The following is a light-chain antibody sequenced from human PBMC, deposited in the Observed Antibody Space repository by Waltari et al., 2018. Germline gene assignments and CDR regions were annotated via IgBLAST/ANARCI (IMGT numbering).Light chain of an antibody. CDR2: GAS. CDR3: QHYGSRDT. V-gene: IGKV3-20*01. Sequence: EIVLTQSPGTLPFSPGERATLSCRASGTVTSNYIAWYQKKPGQAPSLLVSGASSRATGIPCRFSGSGSGTDITLTISRREAEDFAVYYCQHYGSRDTFGQGTKLEIK. CDR1: GTVTSNY. J-gene: IGKJ2*01.